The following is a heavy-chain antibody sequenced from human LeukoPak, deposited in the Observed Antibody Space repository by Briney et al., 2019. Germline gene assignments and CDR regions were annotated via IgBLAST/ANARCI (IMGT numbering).Heavy chain of an antibody. CDR2: IYYSGST. V-gene: IGHV4-59*01. CDR3: ARRNPYLGAFDI. J-gene: IGHJ3*02. D-gene: IGHD3-16*01. Sequence: SETLSLTCAVSGGSISSYYWSWIRQPPGKGLEWVGYIYYSGSTTYNPSLKSRVTISVDKTKNQFSLKLSSVTAADTAVYYCARRNPYLGAFDIWGQGTMVTVSS. CDR1: GGSISSYY.